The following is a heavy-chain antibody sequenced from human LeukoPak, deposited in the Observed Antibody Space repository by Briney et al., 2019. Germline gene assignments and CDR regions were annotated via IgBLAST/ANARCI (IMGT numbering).Heavy chain of an antibody. CDR2: IWTTGST. V-gene: IGHV4-4*07. CDR3: ARVRADANFVGSFEL. Sequence: SETLSLTCTVSGGSISSHYWSWIRHPAGKRLEWLGRIWTTGSTAYNPSYKSRLTMSMDKSKNQFSLKLTSITAADTAVYYCARVRADANFVGSFELWGRGALVTVSS. CDR1: GGSISSHY. D-gene: IGHD1-26*01. J-gene: IGHJ2*01.